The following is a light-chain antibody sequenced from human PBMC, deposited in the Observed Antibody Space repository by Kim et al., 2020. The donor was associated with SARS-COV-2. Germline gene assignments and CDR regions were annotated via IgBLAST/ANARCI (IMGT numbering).Light chain of an antibody. Sequence: PGQTASITCSGYKLGDKYVSWYQQKPGQSPVVVIYQDNQRPSGIPERFSGSNSGNTATLTISGTQAMDEADYYCQTWGTGILPNWVFGGGTQLTVL. CDR1: KLGDKY. CDR2: QDN. V-gene: IGLV3-1*01. J-gene: IGLJ3*02. CDR3: QTWGTGILPNWV.